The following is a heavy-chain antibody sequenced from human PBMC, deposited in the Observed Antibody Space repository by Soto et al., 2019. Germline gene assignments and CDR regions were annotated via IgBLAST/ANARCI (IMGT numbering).Heavy chain of an antibody. CDR2: IYWDDDK. V-gene: IGHV2-5*02. D-gene: IGHD2-21*02. J-gene: IGHJ6*02. CDR3: VHSRCGGDCLRSYSSHYYYGMDV. Sequence: QITLKESGPTLVKPTQTLTLTCTFSGFSLSTGGLGVGWIRQPPGEALEWLALIYWDDDKRYSPSLRSRLTIAKDPSKNQVVRIMTDMDPVDTATYYCVHSRCGGDCLRSYSSHYYYGMDVWGQGTTVTVSS. CDR1: GFSLSTGGLG.